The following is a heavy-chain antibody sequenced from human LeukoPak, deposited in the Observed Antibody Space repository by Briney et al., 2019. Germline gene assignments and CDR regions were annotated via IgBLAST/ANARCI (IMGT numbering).Heavy chain of an antibody. Sequence: GESLKISCKGSGYSFPSYWIGWVRQMPGKGLEWLGIIYPGDSTTRYSPSFQGQVTISADKSINTAYLQWSSLKASDTAMYYCARRRTIIDYYDSSGYYGIWDYWGQGTLVTVSS. J-gene: IGHJ4*02. CDR3: ARRRTIIDYYDSSGYYGIWDY. V-gene: IGHV5-51*01. D-gene: IGHD3-22*01. CDR1: GYSFPSYW. CDR2: IYPGDSTT.